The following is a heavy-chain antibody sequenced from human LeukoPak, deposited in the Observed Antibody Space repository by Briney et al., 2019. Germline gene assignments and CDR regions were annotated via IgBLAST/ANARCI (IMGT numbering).Heavy chain of an antibody. CDR1: GFTFSSYS. D-gene: IGHD6-19*01. J-gene: IGHJ4*02. CDR3: ARGLGIAVAGTGVV. CDR2: ISSSSSYI. V-gene: IGHV3-21*01. Sequence: GGSLRLSCAASGFTFSSYSMNWVRQAPGKGLEWVSSISSSSSYIYYADSVKGRFTISRDNAKNSLYLQMNSLRAEDTAVYYCARGLGIAVAGTGVVWGQGTLVTVSS.